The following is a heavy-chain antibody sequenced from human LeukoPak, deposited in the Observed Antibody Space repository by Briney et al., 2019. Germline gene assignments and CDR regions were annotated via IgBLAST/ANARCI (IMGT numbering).Heavy chain of an antibody. CDR1: GYTFTGYY. J-gene: IGHJ5*02. V-gene: IGHV1-2*02. CDR3: ARALRFPAQNWFDP. D-gene: IGHD3-3*01. Sequence: ASVKVSCKASGYTFTGYYMHWVRQAPGQGLEWMGWINPNSGGTNYAQKFQGRVTMTRDTSISTAYMELSRLRSDDTAVCYCARALRFPAQNWFDPWGQGTLVTVSS. CDR2: INPNSGGT.